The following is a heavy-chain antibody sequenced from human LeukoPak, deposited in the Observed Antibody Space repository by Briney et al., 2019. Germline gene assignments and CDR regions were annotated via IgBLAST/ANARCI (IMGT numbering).Heavy chain of an antibody. J-gene: IGHJ4*02. CDR2: ITSSGGST. CDR1: GFTFSSYA. D-gene: IGHD3-10*01. CDR3: AKGDGSGSYYNRGPFDY. Sequence: GGSLGLSCAASGFTFSSYAMTWVRQAPGKGLEWVSTITSSGGSTYYADSVKGRFTISRGNSKNTLYLQMNSLRADDTAVYYCAKGDGSGSYYNRGPFDYWGQGTLVTVSS. V-gene: IGHV3-23*01.